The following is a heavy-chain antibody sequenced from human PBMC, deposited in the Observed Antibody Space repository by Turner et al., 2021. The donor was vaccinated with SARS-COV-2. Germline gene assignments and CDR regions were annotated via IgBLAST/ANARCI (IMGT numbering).Heavy chain of an antibody. J-gene: IGHJ6*02. CDR1: GFTVSSNY. CDR3: ARDLEVAGGMDV. V-gene: IGHV3-66*01. Sequence: EVQLVESGGGLVQPGGSLRLSLAASGFTVSSNYMRWVRQAPGKGLEWVSLIYSGGSTFNADSVKGRFTISRDNSKNTLYLQMNSLRAEDTAVYYCARDLEVAGGMDVWGQGTTVTVSS. CDR2: IYSGGST.